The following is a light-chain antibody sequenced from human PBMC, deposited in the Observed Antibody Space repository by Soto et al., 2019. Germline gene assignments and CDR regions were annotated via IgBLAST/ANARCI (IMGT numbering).Light chain of an antibody. J-gene: IGLJ7*01. V-gene: IGLV1-40*01. CDR2: GNF. CDR3: QSYDSRLSGFV. CDR1: SSNIGAGYD. Sequence: QSVLTQPPSVSGAPGQTVTISCTGSSSNIGAGYDVHWYQQIPGTAPKLLIYGNFNRPSGVPDRFSVSKSGTSASLAITGLQAEDEADYYCQSYDSRLSGFVFGGGTQLTVL.